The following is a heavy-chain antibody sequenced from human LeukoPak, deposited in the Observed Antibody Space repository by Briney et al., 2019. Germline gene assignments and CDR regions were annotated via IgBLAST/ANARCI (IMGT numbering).Heavy chain of an antibody. CDR1: GFTFSTYA. V-gene: IGHV3-23*01. D-gene: IGHD5-18*01. CDR3: ASGKYRYGDNWFDP. CDR2: ISGSGGSI. J-gene: IGHJ5*02. Sequence: GGSLRLSCAASGFTFSTYAMSWVRQAPGKGLEWVSAISGSGGSIYHADSVKGRFTISRDNSKNTLYLQMNSLRAEDTAVYFCASGKYRYGDNWFDPWGQGTLVTGSS.